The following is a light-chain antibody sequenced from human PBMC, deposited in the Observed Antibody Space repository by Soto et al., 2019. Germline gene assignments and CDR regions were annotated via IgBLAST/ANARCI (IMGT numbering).Light chain of an antibody. CDR1: QSVSTN. CDR3: QQYHNWPPYT. Sequence: EIVMTQSPATLSVSPGERATLSCRASQSVSTNLAWYQQKPGQAPRLLMYGASTRATGIPARFSGSGSGTELALVISSLQSEDFAVYYCQQYHNWPPYTFGQGTKLEIK. CDR2: GAS. J-gene: IGKJ2*01. V-gene: IGKV3-15*01.